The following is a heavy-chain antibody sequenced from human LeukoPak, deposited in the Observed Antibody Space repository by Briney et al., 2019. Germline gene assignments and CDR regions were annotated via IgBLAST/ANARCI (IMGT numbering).Heavy chain of an antibody. D-gene: IGHD2-15*01. CDR2: ISYDGSNK. CDR3: ARDVGRGRVTGFDY. J-gene: IGHJ4*02. V-gene: IGHV3-30*04. Sequence: GRSLRLSCAASGFTFSSYAMHWVRQAPGKGLEWVAVISYDGSNKYYADSVKGRFTISRDNSKNTLYLQMNSLRAEDTAVYYCARDVGRGRVTGFDYWGQGTLVTVSS. CDR1: GFTFSSYA.